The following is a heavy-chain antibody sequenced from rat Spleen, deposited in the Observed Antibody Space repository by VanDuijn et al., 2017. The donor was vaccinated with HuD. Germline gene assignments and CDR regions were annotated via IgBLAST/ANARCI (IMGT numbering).Heavy chain of an antibody. J-gene: IGHJ3*01. V-gene: IGHV5-25*01. CDR2: ISYDGGST. D-gene: IGHD1-9*01. Sequence: EVQLVESGGGLVQPGRSMKLSCAASGFTFSNYGMAWVRQAPKKGLEWVAYISYDGGSTYYRDSVKGRFTISRDNSKGTLYLQMDSLRSEDTATYYCARHPTYYGFDGDWLACWGQGTLVTVSS. CDR3: ARHPTYYGFDGDWLAC. CDR1: GFTFSNYG.